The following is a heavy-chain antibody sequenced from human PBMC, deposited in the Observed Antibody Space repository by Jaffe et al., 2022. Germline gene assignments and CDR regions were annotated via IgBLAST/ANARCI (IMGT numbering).Heavy chain of an antibody. D-gene: IGHD5-12*01. CDR1: GGSMSSYY. J-gene: IGHJ3*02. V-gene: IGHV4-59*01. CDR2: IYSSGST. Sequence: QVQLQESGPGLVKPSETLSLTCTVSGGSMSSYYWTWIRQPPGKGLEWIGYIYSSGSTNYNPSLQSRVTISLDTSNNYFSLKLTSVTAADTAVYYCARETDVVAARRAFDIWGQGTVVTVSS. CDR3: ARETDVVAARRAFDI.